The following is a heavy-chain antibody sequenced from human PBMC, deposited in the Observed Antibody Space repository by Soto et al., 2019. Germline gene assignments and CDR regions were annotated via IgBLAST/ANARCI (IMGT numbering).Heavy chain of an antibody. Sequence: SETLSLTCTVSGGSVSSSRYYWNWIRQPPGKGLEWIGYIYYSGSTSYNPSLKSRVTISVDTSKNQFSLKVSSVTAADTAVYYCARDTSGSYYYYCKDVCRQLPTFT. D-gene: IGHD3-10*01. J-gene: IGHJ6*02. CDR1: GGSVSSSRYY. V-gene: IGHV4-61*01. CDR2: IYYSGST. CDR3: ARDTSGSYYYYCKDV.